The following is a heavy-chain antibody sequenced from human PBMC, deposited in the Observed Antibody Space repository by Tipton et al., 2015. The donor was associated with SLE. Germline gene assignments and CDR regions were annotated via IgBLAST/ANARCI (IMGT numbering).Heavy chain of an antibody. CDR1: GYTFNSYG. CDR2: ISTYNGNT. V-gene: IGHV1-18*01. CDR3: ASALVGARGDFDY. Sequence: QSGAEVKKPGASVKVSCKASGYTFNSYGVSWVRQAPGQGLEWMGWISTYNGNTHYAQNLQGRVTMTTYTSTSTAYMELRSLRSDDTAVYYCASALVGARGDFDYWGQGTLVTVSS. J-gene: IGHJ4*02. D-gene: IGHD1-26*01.